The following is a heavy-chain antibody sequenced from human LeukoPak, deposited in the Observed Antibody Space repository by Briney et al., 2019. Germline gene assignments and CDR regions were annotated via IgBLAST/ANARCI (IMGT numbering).Heavy chain of an antibody. CDR2: IYPGDSDT. D-gene: IGHD5-18*01. CDR1: GYSFTSYW. V-gene: IGHV5-51*01. J-gene: IGHJ4*02. Sequence: GESLKISCKGSGYSFTSYWIGWVRQMPGKGLEWMGIIYPGDSDTRYSPSFQGQVTISADKSISPAYLQWSSLKASDTAMYYCATQVDTAMVTALYFDCWGQGTLVTVSS. CDR3: ATQVDTAMVTALYFDC.